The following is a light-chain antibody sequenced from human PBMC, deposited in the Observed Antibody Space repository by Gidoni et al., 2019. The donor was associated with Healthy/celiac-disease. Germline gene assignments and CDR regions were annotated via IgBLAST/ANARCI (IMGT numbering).Light chain of an antibody. CDR3: SSYTSSSPYV. Sequence: QSALTQPDSVSGSPGQSITISCTGTSSDVGGYNYVPWYQQHPGKAPKLMIYEVSNRPSGVSNRFSGSKSGNTASLTISGLQAEDEADYYCSSYTSSSPYVFGTGTKVTVL. V-gene: IGLV2-14*01. CDR2: EVS. CDR1: SSDVGGYNY. J-gene: IGLJ1*01.